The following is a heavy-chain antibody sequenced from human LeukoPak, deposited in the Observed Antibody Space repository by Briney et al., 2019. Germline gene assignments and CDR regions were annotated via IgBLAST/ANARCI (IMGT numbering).Heavy chain of an antibody. CDR3: ARARTGPFDY. CDR2: LIPIFGTA. CDR1: GGPLSNHA. J-gene: IGHJ4*02. Sequence: ASVKVPCKASGGPLSNHAISWVRQAPGQGLEWMGRLIPIFGTANYARKFQGRVTITADKSTSTAYVERSSLRSEDTAVYYCARARTGPFDYWGQGAQVTVSS. D-gene: IGHD3/OR15-3a*01. V-gene: IGHV1-69*06.